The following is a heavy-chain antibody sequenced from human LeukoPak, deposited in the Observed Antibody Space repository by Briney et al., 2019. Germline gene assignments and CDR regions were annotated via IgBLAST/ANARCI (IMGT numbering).Heavy chain of an antibody. CDR1: GYTFTIYG. V-gene: IGHV1-18*01. J-gene: IGHJ4*02. D-gene: IGHD5-24*01. CDR3: ARGGRWLQRCDY. CDR2: ISAYNGNT. Sequence: ASVKVSCKSSGYTFTIYGISWVRQAPGQGLEWMGWISAYNGNTSYAQKLQGRVTMTTDTSTSTAYMERRSLRSDDTAVYYCARGGRWLQRCDYWGQGTLVTVSS.